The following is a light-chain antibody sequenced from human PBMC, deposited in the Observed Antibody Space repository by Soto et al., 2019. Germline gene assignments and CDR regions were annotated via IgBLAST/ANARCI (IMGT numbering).Light chain of an antibody. CDR3: QQANSFPLT. J-gene: IGKJ4*01. V-gene: IGKV1-12*01. Sequence: DIQMTQSPSSVSASVGDRVTITCRASQGISSWLALYQQKPGKAPKLLIYAASNLQSGVASRFSGSGSGTDFTLTISSLQPEDFASYYCQQANSFPLTFGGGTKVQIK. CDR1: QGISSW. CDR2: AAS.